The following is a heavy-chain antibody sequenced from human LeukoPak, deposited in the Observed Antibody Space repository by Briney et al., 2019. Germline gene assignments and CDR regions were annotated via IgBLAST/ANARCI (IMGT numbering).Heavy chain of an antibody. V-gene: IGHV3-9*01. J-gene: IGHJ3*02. D-gene: IGHD3-22*01. CDR1: GFTFDDYA. Sequence: GRSLRLSCAASGFTFDDYAMHWVRQAPGKGLEWVSGISWNSGSIGYADSVKGRFTISRDNPKNSLYLQMNSLRAEDTALYYCAKDMTCLLVVITGAFDIWGQGTMVTVSS. CDR3: AKDMTCLLVVITGAFDI. CDR2: ISWNSGSI.